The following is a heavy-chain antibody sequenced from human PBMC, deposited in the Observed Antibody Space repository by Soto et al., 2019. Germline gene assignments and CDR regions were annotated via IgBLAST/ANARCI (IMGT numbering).Heavy chain of an antibody. CDR3: AKAWGNTFTFSSYYYGMDV. Sequence: GGSLRLSCAASGFTFSSYCMHLFRQGPVKVLDWFSVISYDGSNKYYADSVKCRFTISRDNSNPTLYLQMKSLRAEHTDVYSCAKAWGNTFTFSSYYYGMDVWGQGPTVTASS. CDR1: GFTFSSYC. CDR2: ISYDGSNK. J-gene: IGHJ6*02. V-gene: IGHV3-30*18. D-gene: IGHD3-16*01.